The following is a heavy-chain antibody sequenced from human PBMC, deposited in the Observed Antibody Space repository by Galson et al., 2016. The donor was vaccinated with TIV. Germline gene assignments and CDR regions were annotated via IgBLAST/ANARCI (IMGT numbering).Heavy chain of an antibody. CDR3: ARAAASYGSTMGV. V-gene: IGHV3-7*01. J-gene: IGHJ6*02. D-gene: IGHD3-10*01. CDR2: IKEDGSEK. Sequence: QWVANIKEDGSEKYYVDSVNGRFTISRDNAKNSLYLQMNNLGAEDAAVYYCARAAASYGSTMGVWGQGTTVVVSS.